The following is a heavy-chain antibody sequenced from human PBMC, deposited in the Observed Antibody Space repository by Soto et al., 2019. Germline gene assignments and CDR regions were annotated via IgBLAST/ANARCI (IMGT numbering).Heavy chain of an antibody. V-gene: IGHV3-21*01. CDR3: AREQRSSTWGDFDY. CDR1: GFTFSDYS. Sequence: EVQLVESGGGLVKPGGSLRLSCAASGFTFSDYSMNWVRQAPGKGLEWVSSISSSSSYIYYADSVKGRSTVSRDNAKISLHLQMNSLRAEDTAIYYCAREQRSSTWGDFDYWGQGTLVAVSS. J-gene: IGHJ4*02. D-gene: IGHD6-13*01. CDR2: ISSSSSYI.